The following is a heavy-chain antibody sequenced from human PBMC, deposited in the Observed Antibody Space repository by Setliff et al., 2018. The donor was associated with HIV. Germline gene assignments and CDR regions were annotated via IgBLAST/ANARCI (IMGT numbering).Heavy chain of an antibody. D-gene: IGHD6-19*01. J-gene: IGHJ4*02. Sequence: SVKVSCKASGGTLSSYAISWVRQAPGQGLEWMGRIIPISGTANNAQKFQGRVTITADKSTSTAYMQLSSLRSEDTAVYYCARDEGSGWPPDYWGQGTLVTVSS. CDR3: ARDEGSGWPPDY. CDR2: IIPISGTA. V-gene: IGHV1-69*06. CDR1: GGTLSSYA.